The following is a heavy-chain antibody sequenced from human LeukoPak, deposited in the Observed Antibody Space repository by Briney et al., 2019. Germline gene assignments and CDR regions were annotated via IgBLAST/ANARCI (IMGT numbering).Heavy chain of an antibody. J-gene: IGHJ5*02. CDR1: GGSFSGYY. CDR3: ARVCLGTVRAEFDP. Sequence: SETLSLTCAVYGGSFSGYYWSWIRQPPGKGLEWMGEINHSGSTNYNPSIKSRVTIAVDTSKNQFSLKLSSVTAADTAVYYCARVCLGTVRAEFDPWGQGTLVTVSS. CDR2: INHSGST. D-gene: IGHD2-2*01. V-gene: IGHV4-34*01.